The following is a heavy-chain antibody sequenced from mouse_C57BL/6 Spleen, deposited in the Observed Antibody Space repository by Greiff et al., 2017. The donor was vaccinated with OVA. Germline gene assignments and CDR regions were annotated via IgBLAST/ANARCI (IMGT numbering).Heavy chain of an antibody. D-gene: IGHD1-1*01. CDR3: TTDYYGSSYDGCAY. J-gene: IGHJ3*01. V-gene: IGHV14-1*01. CDR1: GFNITDSS. Sequence: EVQLQQSGAELVRPGASVKLSCTASGFNITDSSMHWVKQRPEQGLEWIGRIDPEDGVTEYAPKFQGKATMTADTSSNTAYLQLSSLTSEDTAVYYCTTDYYGSSYDGCAYWGQGTLVTVSA. CDR2: IDPEDGVT.